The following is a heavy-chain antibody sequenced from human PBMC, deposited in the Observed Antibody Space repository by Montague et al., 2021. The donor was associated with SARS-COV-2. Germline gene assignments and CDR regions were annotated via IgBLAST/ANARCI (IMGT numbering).Heavy chain of an antibody. CDR2: VDYSGNT. D-gene: IGHD5-18*01. CDR1: GCPISGSSYY. J-gene: IGHJ4*02. CDR3: ARREYSYGWGD. V-gene: IGHV4-39*01. Sequence: SETLSLTRTVTGCPISGSSYYWGWIRQSPGKGLEWIASVDYSGNTYYXPSLNSRLTISVDTSKNQFSLKLNSVTAADTALYYCARREYSYGWGDWGQGTLVTVSS.